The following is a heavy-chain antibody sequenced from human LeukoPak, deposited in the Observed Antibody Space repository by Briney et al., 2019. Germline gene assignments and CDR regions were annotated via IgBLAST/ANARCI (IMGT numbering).Heavy chain of an antibody. Sequence: RWASVKVSCKSSGYTFTGYYIHWVRQAPGQGLEWMGRINPNSGDTNYAQKFQGRVTMTRDTSISTVYMEQSRLRSDDTAVYYCASEADTDAFDIWGQGIMVTVSS. D-gene: IGHD6-19*01. CDR2: INPNSGDT. CDR1: GYTFTGYY. J-gene: IGHJ3*02. V-gene: IGHV1-2*06. CDR3: ASEADTDAFDI.